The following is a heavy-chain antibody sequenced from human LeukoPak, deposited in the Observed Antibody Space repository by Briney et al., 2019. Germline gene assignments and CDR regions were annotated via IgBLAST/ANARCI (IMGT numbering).Heavy chain of an antibody. Sequence: SQTLSLTCTVSGGSISSGGYYWSWIRQPPGKGLEWIGYIYHSGSTYYNPSLKSRVTISVDRSKNQFSLKLSSVTAADTAVYYCARSGTGDEIDYWGQGTLVTVSS. D-gene: IGHD7-27*01. CDR1: GGSISSGGYY. CDR2: IYHSGST. CDR3: ARSGTGDEIDY. J-gene: IGHJ4*02. V-gene: IGHV4-30-2*01.